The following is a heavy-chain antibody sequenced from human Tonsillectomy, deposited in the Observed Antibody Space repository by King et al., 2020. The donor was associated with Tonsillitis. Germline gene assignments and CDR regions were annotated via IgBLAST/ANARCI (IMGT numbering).Heavy chain of an antibody. Sequence: QLVQSGAEVKKPGASVKVSCKASGYTFTGYYIHWVRQAPGHGLEWMGWINPHSGVIKYAQKFQGRVTMTRDTSIDTAYMDLSSLRSDDTAVYYCARDTIWEGESISWFDFWGQGTLVTVSS. CDR1: GYTFTGYY. V-gene: IGHV1-2*02. CDR3: ARDTIWEGESISWFDF. CDR2: INPHSGVI. D-gene: IGHD2-2*01. J-gene: IGHJ4*02.